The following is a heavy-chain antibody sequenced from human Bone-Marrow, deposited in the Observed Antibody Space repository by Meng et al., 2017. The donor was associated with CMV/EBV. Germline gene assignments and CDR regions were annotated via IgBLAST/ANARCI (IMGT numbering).Heavy chain of an antibody. V-gene: IGHV3-11*04. CDR3: AILEAAGPDY. CDR2: MSDSGTIL. J-gene: IGHJ4*02. Sequence: GGSLRLSCAASGFIFSDHYMSWIRQAPGKGLEWVSYMSDSGTILYHADSVEGRFTISRDNAKNSLYLQMNSLRVEDTAVYYCAILEAAGPDYWGQGTLVTVSS. D-gene: IGHD6-13*01. CDR1: GFIFSDHY.